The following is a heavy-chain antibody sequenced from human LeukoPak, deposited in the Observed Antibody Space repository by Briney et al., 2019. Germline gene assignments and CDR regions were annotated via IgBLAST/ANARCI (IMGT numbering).Heavy chain of an antibody. CDR3: ARDVDLTGYTGWPAGRGYWFDP. D-gene: IGHD3-9*01. CDR1: GYTFTSYY. Sequence: ASVKVSCKASGYTFTSYYMHWVRQAPGQGLEWMGIINPSGGSTSYAQKFQGRVTMTRDTSTSTVYMELSSLRSEDTAVYYCARDVDLTGYTGWPAGRGYWFDPWGQGTLVTVSS. CDR2: INPSGGST. V-gene: IGHV1-46*01. J-gene: IGHJ5*02.